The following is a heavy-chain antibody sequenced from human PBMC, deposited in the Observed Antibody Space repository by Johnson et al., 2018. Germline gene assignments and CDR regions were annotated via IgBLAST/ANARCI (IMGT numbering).Heavy chain of an antibody. J-gene: IGHJ6*02. V-gene: IGHV4-59*12. CDR1: GGSISSYY. D-gene: IGHD2-2*01. CDR3: ARGGYCSSTSCYHPARDYYYYGMDV. CDR2: IYYSGST. Sequence: QVQLQESGPGLVKPSETLSLTCTVSGGSISSYYWSWIRQPPGKGLEWIGYIYYSGSTNYNPSLKSRVTISVDTSKNQFYLKLSSVTAADTAVYYCARGGYCSSTSCYHPARDYYYYGMDVWGQGTTVTVSS.